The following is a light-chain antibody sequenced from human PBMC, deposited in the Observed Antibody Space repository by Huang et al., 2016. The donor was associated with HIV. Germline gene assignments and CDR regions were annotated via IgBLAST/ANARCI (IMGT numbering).Light chain of an antibody. Sequence: AIQLTQSPSSLSASVGDSVTITCRASQDISDALAWYQQKPGKAPKFLIYDVSTLESGVPSRFSGSGSGTDFTLTINGLQPEDFATYYCQQFNKFPFSFGPGTKVEI. J-gene: IGKJ3*01. CDR2: DVS. V-gene: IGKV1D-13*01. CDR1: QDISDA. CDR3: QQFNKFPFS.